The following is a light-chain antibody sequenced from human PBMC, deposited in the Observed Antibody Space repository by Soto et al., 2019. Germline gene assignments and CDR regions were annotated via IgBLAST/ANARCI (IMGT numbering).Light chain of an antibody. Sequence: DIVLTQSPVTLSLSPGDRATLSCGASHSVSSSFLAWYQQKPGLAPRLLMYDASSRATDTPDRFSGSGSGTDFTLTISRLEPEDSAVYYCQQYGSSPLTFGGGTGVEIK. CDR1: HSVSSSF. V-gene: IGKV3D-20*01. CDR2: DAS. CDR3: QQYGSSPLT. J-gene: IGKJ4*01.